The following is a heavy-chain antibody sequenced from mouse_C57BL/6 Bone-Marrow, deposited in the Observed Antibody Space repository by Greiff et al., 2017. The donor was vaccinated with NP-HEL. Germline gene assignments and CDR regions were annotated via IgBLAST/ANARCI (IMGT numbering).Heavy chain of an antibody. CDR1: GFSLTSYG. Sequence: VQLQESGPGLVQPSQSLSITCTVSGFSLTSYGVHWVRQSPGKGLEWLGVIWSGGSTDYNAAFISRLSISKDNSKSQVFFKMNSLQADDTAIYYYARNYGSSYWYFDVWGTGTTVTVSS. CDR3: ARNYGSSYWYFDV. CDR2: IWSGGST. V-gene: IGHV2-2*01. J-gene: IGHJ1*03. D-gene: IGHD1-1*01.